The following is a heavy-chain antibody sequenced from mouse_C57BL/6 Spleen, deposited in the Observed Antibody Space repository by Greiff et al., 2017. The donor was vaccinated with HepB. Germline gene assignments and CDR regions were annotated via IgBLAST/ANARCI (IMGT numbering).Heavy chain of an antibody. CDR2: IRNKANNHAT. CDR1: GFTFSDAW. J-gene: IGHJ2*01. D-gene: IGHD1-1*01. Sequence: EVHLVESGGGLVQPGGSMKLSCAASGFTFSDAWMDWVRQSPEKGLEWVAEIRNKANNHATYYAESVKGRFTISRDDSKSSVYLQMNSLRAEDTGIYYCTSGSYYGSSYAWWGQGTTLTVSS. CDR3: TSGSYYGSSYAW. V-gene: IGHV6-6*01.